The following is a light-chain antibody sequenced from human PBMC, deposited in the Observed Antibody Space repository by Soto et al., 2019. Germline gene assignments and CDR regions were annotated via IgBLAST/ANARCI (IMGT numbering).Light chain of an antibody. CDR1: QTISGN. Sequence: EVVLTQLPATLSVSPGEGVTLSCRTSQTISGNLAWSQQRPGQAPRLLIYGTSTRAAGVPARFRGSGSGTEFTLTISSLEPEDFAVYYCQQRSNWPFTFGPGTKVDIK. J-gene: IGKJ3*01. CDR2: GTS. V-gene: IGKV3-11*01. CDR3: QQRSNWPFT.